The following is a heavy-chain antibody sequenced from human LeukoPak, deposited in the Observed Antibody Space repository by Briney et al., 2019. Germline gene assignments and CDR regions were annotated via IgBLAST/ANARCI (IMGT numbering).Heavy chain of an antibody. Sequence: AGGSLRLSCAASGFTFSSYWMSWVRQAPGKGLEWVANIKQDGSEKYYVDSVKGRFTISRDNAKNSLYLQMNSLRAEDTAVYYCARDRGYDSSGCAFDIWGQGTMVTVSS. J-gene: IGHJ3*02. CDR3: ARDRGYDSSGCAFDI. CDR2: IKQDGSEK. D-gene: IGHD3-22*01. V-gene: IGHV3-7*01. CDR1: GFTFSSYW.